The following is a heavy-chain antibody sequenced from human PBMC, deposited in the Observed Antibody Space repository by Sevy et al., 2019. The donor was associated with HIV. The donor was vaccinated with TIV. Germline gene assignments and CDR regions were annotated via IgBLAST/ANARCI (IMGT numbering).Heavy chain of an antibody. CDR2: INHSGST. CDR1: GGSFSGYY. Sequence: SETLSLTCAVYGGSFSGYYWSWIRQPPGKGLEWIGEINHSGSTNYNPSLKSRVTISVDTSKNQFSLKLSSVTAADTAVYYCARGPEGQLAHLDYWGQGTLVTVSS. D-gene: IGHD6-6*01. V-gene: IGHV4-34*01. CDR3: ARGPEGQLAHLDY. J-gene: IGHJ4*02.